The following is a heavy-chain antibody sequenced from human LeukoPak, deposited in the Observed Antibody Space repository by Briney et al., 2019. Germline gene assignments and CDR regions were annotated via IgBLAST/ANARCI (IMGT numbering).Heavy chain of an antibody. CDR2: IYYSGST. CDR1: GGSISSSSYY. J-gene: IGHJ4*02. CDR3: ARLGAMAFFDY. D-gene: IGHD1-26*01. V-gene: IGHV4-39*01. Sequence: PSETLSLTCTVSGGSISSSSYYWGWIRRPPGKGLEWIGSIYYSGSTYYNPSLKSRVTISVDTSKNQFSLKLSSVTAADTAVYYCARLGAMAFFDYWGQGTLVTVSS.